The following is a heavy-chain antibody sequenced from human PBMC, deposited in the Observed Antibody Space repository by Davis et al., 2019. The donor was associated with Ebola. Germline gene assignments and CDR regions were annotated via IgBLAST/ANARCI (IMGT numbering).Heavy chain of an antibody. Sequence: SETLSLTCTVSGGSISSGDYYWSWIRQPPGKGLEWIGYIYYSGSTNYNPSLKSRVTISVDTSKNQFSLKLSSVTAEDTAVYYCARHSGWLADRQFDYWGQGTLVTVSS. J-gene: IGHJ4*02. CDR3: ARHSGWLADRQFDY. CDR1: GGSISSGDYY. D-gene: IGHD6-19*01. CDR2: IYYSGST. V-gene: IGHV4-61*08.